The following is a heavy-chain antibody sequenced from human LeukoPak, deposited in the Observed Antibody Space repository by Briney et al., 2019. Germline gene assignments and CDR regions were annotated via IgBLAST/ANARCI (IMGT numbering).Heavy chain of an antibody. D-gene: IGHD3-22*01. CDR2: IYTSGST. J-gene: IGHJ4*02. V-gene: IGHV4-4*07. CDR1: GGSISSYY. CDR3: ARDAYYYDSSGYYSVSFMDY. Sequence: SETLSLTCTVSGGSISSYYRSWIRQPAGKGLEWIGRIYTSGSTNYNPSLKSRVTMSVDTSKNQFSLKLSSVTAADTAVYYCARDAYYYDSSGYYSVSFMDYWGQGTLVTVSS.